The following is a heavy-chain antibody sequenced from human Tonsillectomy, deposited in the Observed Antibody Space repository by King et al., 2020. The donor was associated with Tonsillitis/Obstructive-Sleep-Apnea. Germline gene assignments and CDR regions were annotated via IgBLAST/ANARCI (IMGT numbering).Heavy chain of an antibody. CDR2: IKSQRDGGTT. D-gene: IGHD3-10*01. V-gene: IGHV3-15*01. CDR1: GFKFSNAY. Sequence: VQLVESGGGLVKPGGSLRLSCVASGFKFSNAYMSWVRQAPGKGLEWVGRIKSQRDGGTTDYGAPVKGRFSISRDDPKNTVYLQMNSLKIEDSGVYYCXXGSGIWYGVDVXGQGTAVTVSS. CDR3: XXGSGIWYGVDV. J-gene: IGHJ6*02.